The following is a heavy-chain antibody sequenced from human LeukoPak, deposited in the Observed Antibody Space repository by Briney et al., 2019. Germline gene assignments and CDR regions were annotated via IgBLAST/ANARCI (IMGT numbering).Heavy chain of an antibody. V-gene: IGHV3-30*02. CDR3: GKSSSGWSIDY. J-gene: IGHJ4*02. Sequence: GGSLRLSCGASGFTFSTYGMHWVRQAPGKGLEWVTFIRDNGSNKYYADSVKGRFTISRDNSKNTLYLQVNSLRVDDTAVYYCGKSSSGWSIDYWGQGTLVTVSS. D-gene: IGHD6-19*01. CDR2: IRDNGSNK. CDR1: GFTFSTYG.